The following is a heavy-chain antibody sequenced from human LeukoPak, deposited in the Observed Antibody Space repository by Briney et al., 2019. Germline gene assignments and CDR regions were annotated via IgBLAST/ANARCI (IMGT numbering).Heavy chain of an antibody. D-gene: IGHD4-17*01. CDR2: IYYSGRT. CDR1: GLSMTDYY. J-gene: IGHJ4*02. Sequence: SETLSLTCTISGLSMTDYYWSWVRQPPGKGLELIGYIYYSGRTNYNPSLKSRVTISVDTSKNQFSLQSSSVTAADTALYYCARLEGSKTVKFDYWGRGPLVTVST. CDR3: ARLEGSKTVKFDY. V-gene: IGHV4-59*08.